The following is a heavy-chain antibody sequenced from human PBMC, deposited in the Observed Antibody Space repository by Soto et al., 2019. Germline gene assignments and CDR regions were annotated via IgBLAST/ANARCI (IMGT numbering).Heavy chain of an antibody. V-gene: IGHV3-9*01. CDR2: ISWNSGSI. CDR3: AKDMTPTGAFDI. J-gene: IGHJ3*02. CDR1: GFNFDDYA. Sequence: GGSLRLSCAASGFNFDDYAMHWVRQAPGKGLEWVSGISWNSGSIGYADSVKGRFTISRDNAKNSLYLQMNSLRAEDTALYYCAKDMTPTGAFDIWGQGTMVTVSS.